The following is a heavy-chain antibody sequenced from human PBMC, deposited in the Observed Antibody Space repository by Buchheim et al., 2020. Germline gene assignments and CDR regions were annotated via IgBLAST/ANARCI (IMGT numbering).Heavy chain of an antibody. V-gene: IGHV3-15*01. CDR1: GFTFSNAW. D-gene: IGHD2-15*01. J-gene: IGHJ4*02. CDR3: TTDTRGSWVAATLDY. Sequence: EVQLVESGGGLVKPGGSLRLSCAASGFTFSNAWMSWVRQAPEKGLEWVGRIKSKTDGGTTDYAAPGKGRFTISRDDSKNTLYLQMNSLKTEDTAVYYCTTDTRGSWVAATLDYWGQGTL. CDR2: IKSKTDGGTT.